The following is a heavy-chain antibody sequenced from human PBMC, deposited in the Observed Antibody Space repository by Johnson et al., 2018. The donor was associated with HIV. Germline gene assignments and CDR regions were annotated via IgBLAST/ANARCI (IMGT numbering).Heavy chain of an antibody. V-gene: IGHV3-30*18. CDR3: AKDRDAYTLSTDAFDI. CDR1: GFTFSNYG. D-gene: IGHD5-24*01. CDR2: ISYDVSNK. J-gene: IGHJ3*02. Sequence: QVQLMESGGGAVQPGRSLRLSCAASGFTFSNYGIHWVRQAPGTGLAWLAVISYDVSNKYYADSVRGRFTISRDNSKNTLYLQMNSLRAEDTAVYHCAKDRDAYTLSTDAFDIWGQGTMVTVSS.